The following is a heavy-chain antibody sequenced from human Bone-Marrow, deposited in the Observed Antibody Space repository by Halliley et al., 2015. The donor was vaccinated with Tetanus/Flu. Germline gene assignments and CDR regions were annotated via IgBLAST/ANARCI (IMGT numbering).Heavy chain of an antibody. CDR2: ISWDGETT. J-gene: IGHJ6*02. CDR3: AGGNYLGGMDV. CDR1: GFTFDYYT. D-gene: IGHD3-16*01. V-gene: IGHV3-43*01. Sequence: SLRLSCAASGFTFDYYTMYWVRQVPGRDLEWVSLISWDGETTDYADSVKGRFTISRDTGKRSLFLQMNSLISEDTALYYCAGGNYLGGMDVWGQGTTVTVSS.